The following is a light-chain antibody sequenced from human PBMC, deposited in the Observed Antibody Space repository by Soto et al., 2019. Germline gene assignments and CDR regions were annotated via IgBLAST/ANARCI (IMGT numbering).Light chain of an antibody. CDR2: DAS. Sequence: DIQMTQSPSSLSASVGDRVTITCQASQDISNYLNWYQQKLGKAPKLLIYDASNLETGVPSRFSGSGSGTDFTLIISRLQPEDSATYYCQQHDNFPTFGQGTRLEIK. V-gene: IGKV1-33*01. CDR1: QDISNY. CDR3: QQHDNFPT. J-gene: IGKJ5*01.